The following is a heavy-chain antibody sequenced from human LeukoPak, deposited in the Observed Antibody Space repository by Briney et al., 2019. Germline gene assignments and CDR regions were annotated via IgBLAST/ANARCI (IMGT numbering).Heavy chain of an antibody. Sequence: PSETLSLTCTVSGGSISSYYWSWIRQPAGKGLEWIGRIYTSGSTNYNPSLKSRVTMSVDTSKNQFSLKLSSVTAADTAVCYCAGRYCSSTSCPFDYWGQGTLVTVSS. D-gene: IGHD2-2*01. CDR1: GGSISSYY. CDR2: IYTSGST. CDR3: AGRYCSSTSCPFDY. J-gene: IGHJ4*02. V-gene: IGHV4-4*07.